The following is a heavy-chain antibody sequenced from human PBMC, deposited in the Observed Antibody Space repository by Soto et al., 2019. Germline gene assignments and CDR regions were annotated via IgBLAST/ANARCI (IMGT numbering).Heavy chain of an antibody. CDR2: ISAYNGNT. CDR3: ARELTHYDFWSGPYYYMDV. CDR1: GHTFTSYG. V-gene: IGHV1-18*01. D-gene: IGHD3-3*01. J-gene: IGHJ6*03. Sequence: ASVKVSCKASGHTFTSYGISWVRQAPGQGLEWMGWISAYNGNTNYAQKLQGRVTMTTDTSTSTAYMELRSLRSDDTAVYYCARELTHYDFWSGPYYYMDVWGKGTTVTVSS.